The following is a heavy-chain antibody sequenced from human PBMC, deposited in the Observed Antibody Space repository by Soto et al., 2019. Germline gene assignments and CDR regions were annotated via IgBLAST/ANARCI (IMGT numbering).Heavy chain of an antibody. CDR2: INHSGST. V-gene: IGHV4-34*01. Sequence: SETLSLTCAVYGGSFSGYYWSWIRQPPGEGLEWIGEINHSGSTNYNPSLKGRVTISVDTSNNQFALKLSSLTAADTAVYYCSREPPEIFGVVNWFDPWGQGTLVTVSS. D-gene: IGHD3-3*01. J-gene: IGHJ5*02. CDR1: GGSFSGYY. CDR3: SREPPEIFGVVNWFDP.